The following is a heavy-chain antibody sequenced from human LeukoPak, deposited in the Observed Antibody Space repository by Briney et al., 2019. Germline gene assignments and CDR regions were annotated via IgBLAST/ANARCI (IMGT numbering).Heavy chain of an antibody. D-gene: IGHD3-22*01. J-gene: IGHJ4*02. CDR1: GGSISSSSYY. CDR3: ARHYYDSSGPFDY. V-gene: IGHV4-39*01. CDR2: IYYSGST. Sequence: PSETLSLTCTVSGGSISSSSYYWGWIRQPPGKGLEWIGSIYYSGSTYYNPSLKSRVTISVDTSKNQFSLKLSSVTAADTAVYYCARHYYDSSGPFDYWGQGTLVTVSS.